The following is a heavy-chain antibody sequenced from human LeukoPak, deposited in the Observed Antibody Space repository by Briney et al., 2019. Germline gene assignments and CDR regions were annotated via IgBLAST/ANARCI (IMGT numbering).Heavy chain of an antibody. J-gene: IGHJ4*02. CDR2: ISSSGSTI. Sequence: GGSLRLSCAASGFTFSDYYMSWIRQAPGKGLEWVSYISSSGSTIYYADSVKGRFTISRDNAKNSLYLQMNSLRAEDKAVYYCASSRYFDSTFDYWGQGTLVTVSS. D-gene: IGHD3-9*01. CDR3: ASSRYFDSTFDY. CDR1: GFTFSDYY. V-gene: IGHV3-11*01.